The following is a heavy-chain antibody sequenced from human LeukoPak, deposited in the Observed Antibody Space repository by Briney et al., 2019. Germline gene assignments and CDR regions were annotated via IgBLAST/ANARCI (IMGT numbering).Heavy chain of an antibody. CDR1: GGSISSYL. D-gene: IGHD6-13*01. CDR2: IHTSGNT. J-gene: IGHJ5*02. CDR3: AREKNQLGFDP. V-gene: IGHV4-4*07. Sequence: ADTLSLTCTVSGGSISSYLWSWLRQPAGKALEWIGRIHTSGNTNYHPSLKSRVTMTVDTSKNQFSLNLTSVTAADTAEYYCAREKNQLGFDPWGQGTLVTVSS.